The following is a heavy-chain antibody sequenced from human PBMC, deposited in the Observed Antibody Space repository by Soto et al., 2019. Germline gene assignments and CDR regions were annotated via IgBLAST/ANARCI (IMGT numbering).Heavy chain of an antibody. D-gene: IGHD1-26*01. CDR3: EKGSGPRGSYGYFDS. CDR1: GFPFSSFS. V-gene: IGHV3-23*01. Sequence: GGSLRLSCVASGFPFSSFSMSWVRQAPGKGLEWVSSVGGSGFSTYYADSVKGRFTISRDNSKSTLYLEMNSLRGDDTAVYFCEKGSGPRGSYGYFDSCGQGTLVTVYS. CDR2: VGGSGFST. J-gene: IGHJ4*02.